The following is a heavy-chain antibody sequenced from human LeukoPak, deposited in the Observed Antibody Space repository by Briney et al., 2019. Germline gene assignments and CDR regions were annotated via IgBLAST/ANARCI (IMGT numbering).Heavy chain of an antibody. V-gene: IGHV4-39*01. D-gene: IGHD1-26*01. CDR2: FYYDGNT. CDR3: ARKQWVMYYFDS. Sequence: PSETLSLTCAVSGGSISISNYYWGWLRQPPGKGLEWIGSFYYDGNTYYNPSLKSRITISVDTSKSQFSLKLNSATAADTAVYFCARKQWVMYYFDSWGQGTLVTVSS. CDR1: GGSISISNYY. J-gene: IGHJ4*02.